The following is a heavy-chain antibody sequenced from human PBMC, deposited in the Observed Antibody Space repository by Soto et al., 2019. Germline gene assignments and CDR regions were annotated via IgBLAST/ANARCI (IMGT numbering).Heavy chain of an antibody. Sequence: EVQLVESGGGLVQPGGSLRLSCAASGFTFSSYWMHWVRQAPGKGLVWVSRINRDVSSTSYADSVKGRFTISRDNAKNTLYLQMNSLRAEVTAVYYCAVAVAGPTAIGYWGQGTLVTVSS. CDR1: GFTFSSYW. V-gene: IGHV3-74*01. CDR3: AVAVAGPTAIGY. D-gene: IGHD6-19*01. J-gene: IGHJ4*02. CDR2: INRDVSST.